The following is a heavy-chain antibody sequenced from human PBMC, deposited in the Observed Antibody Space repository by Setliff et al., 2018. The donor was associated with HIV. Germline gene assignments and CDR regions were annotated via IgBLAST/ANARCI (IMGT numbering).Heavy chain of an antibody. CDR1: GYTFINNY. J-gene: IGHJ4*01. CDR3: ARSPISEYLLYY. V-gene: IGHV1-2*06. D-gene: IGHD2-2*02. Sequence: ASVKVSCKASGYTFINNYIHWVRQAPGQGLEWMGRINLNSGGTTYAQRFQGRVTMTWDTSISTAYMELSRLTSDDTAVYYCARSPISEYLLYYCGHGTLVTVSS. CDR2: INLNSGGT.